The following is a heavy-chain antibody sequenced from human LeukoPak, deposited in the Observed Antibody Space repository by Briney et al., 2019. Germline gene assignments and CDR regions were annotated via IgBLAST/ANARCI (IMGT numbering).Heavy chain of an antibody. D-gene: IGHD6-13*01. CDR1: GFSFSNYG. CDR3: ARWYSSSWQNLIDS. J-gene: IGHJ4*02. Sequence: GGSLRLSCAASGFSFSNYGMHWVRQAPGKGLEWVAVIWYDGSNKNYADSVKGRFTISRDNSKNMMYLRMNSLRAEDTAVYYCARWYSSSWQNLIDSWGQGALVTVSS. V-gene: IGHV3-33*01. CDR2: IWYDGSNK.